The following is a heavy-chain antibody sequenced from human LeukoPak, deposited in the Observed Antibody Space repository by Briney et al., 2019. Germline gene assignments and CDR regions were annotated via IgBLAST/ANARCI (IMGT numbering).Heavy chain of an antibody. CDR1: GGSISSSSYY. Sequence: SETLSLTCTVSGGSISSSSYYWGWIRQPPGKGLEWIGSIYYSGSTYYNPSLKSRVTISVDTSKNQFSLKLSSVTAADTAVYYCASFWYSGSYSDYWGQGTLVTVSS. V-gene: IGHV4-39*01. J-gene: IGHJ4*02. CDR3: ASFWYSGSYSDY. D-gene: IGHD1-26*01. CDR2: IYYSGST.